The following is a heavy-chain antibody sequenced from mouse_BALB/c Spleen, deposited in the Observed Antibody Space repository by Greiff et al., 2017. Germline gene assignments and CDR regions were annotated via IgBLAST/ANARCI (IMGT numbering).Heavy chain of an antibody. CDR2: IYPGSGNT. D-gene: IGHD1-1*01. J-gene: IGHJ2*01. V-gene: IGHV1-77*01. CDR1: GYTFTDYY. Sequence: QVQLQQSGAELARPGASVKLSCKASGYTFTDYYINWVKQRTGQGLEWIGEIYPGSGNTYYNEKFKGKATLTADKSSSTAYMQLSSLTSEDSAVYFCAIITTVVATSPFDYWGQGTTLTVSS. CDR3: AIITTVVATSPFDY.